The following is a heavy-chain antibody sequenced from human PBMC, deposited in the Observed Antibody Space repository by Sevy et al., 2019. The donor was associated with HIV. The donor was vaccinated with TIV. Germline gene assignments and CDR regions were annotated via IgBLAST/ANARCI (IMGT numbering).Heavy chain of an antibody. Sequence: GGSLRLSCAASGFTFSSYGMHWVRQAPGKGLEWVAVIWYDGSNKYYADSVKGRFTISRDNSKNTLYLQMNSLRAEDTAGYYCARENPGRAIAAAGPFDYWGQGTLVTVSS. V-gene: IGHV3-33*01. CDR1: GFTFSSYG. CDR2: IWYDGSNK. CDR3: ARENPGRAIAAAGPFDY. D-gene: IGHD6-13*01. J-gene: IGHJ4*02.